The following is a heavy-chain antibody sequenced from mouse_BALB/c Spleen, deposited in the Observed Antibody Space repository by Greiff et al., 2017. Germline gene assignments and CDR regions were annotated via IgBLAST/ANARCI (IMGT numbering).Heavy chain of an antibody. CDR2: IDPANGNT. D-gene: IGHD1-1*01. Sequence: EVQLQQSGAELVKPGASVKLSCTASGFNIKDTYMHWVKQRPEQGLEWIGRIDPANGNTKYDPKFQGKATITADTSSNTAYLQLSSLTSEDTAVYYCARDYGSSYVKGYYAMDYWGQGTSVTVSS. CDR1: GFNIKDTY. V-gene: IGHV14-3*02. J-gene: IGHJ4*01. CDR3: ARDYGSSYVKGYYAMDY.